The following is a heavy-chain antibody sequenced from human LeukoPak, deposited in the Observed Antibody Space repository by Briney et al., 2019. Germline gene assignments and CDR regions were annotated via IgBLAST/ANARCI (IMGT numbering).Heavy chain of an antibody. CDR2: IYTDGTTK. CDR1: GFAFSRYW. D-gene: IGHD2-21*02. CDR3: ASLVVTDDWASDI. Sequence: PGGSLRLSCAASGFAFSRYWMHWIRQAPGKGLVWVSAIYTDGTTKRYADSVKGRFTISRDNAKNTLYLQMNSLSVEDTAVYYCASLVVTDDWASDIWGQGTMVTVSS. J-gene: IGHJ3*02. V-gene: IGHV3-74*01.